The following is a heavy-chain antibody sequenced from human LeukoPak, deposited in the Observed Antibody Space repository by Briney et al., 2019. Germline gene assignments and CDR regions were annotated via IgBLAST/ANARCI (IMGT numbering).Heavy chain of an antibody. CDR2: ISWNSGTI. CDR3: AKDKTYSGEFDY. D-gene: IGHD5-12*01. Sequence: GGSLRLSCAASGFTFDDYAMHWVRQTPGKGLEWVSGISWNSGTIGYADSVKGRFTISRDNAKNSLYLQMNSLRAEDTALYYCAKDKTYSGEFDYWGQGTLVTVSS. V-gene: IGHV3-9*01. J-gene: IGHJ4*02. CDR1: GFTFDDYA.